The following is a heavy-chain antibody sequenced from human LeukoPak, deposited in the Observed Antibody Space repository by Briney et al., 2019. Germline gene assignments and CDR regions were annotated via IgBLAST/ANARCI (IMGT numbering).Heavy chain of an antibody. V-gene: IGHV1-46*01. CDR3: ASGYSYGFDYYYYMDV. CDR2: ISPSGGST. D-gene: IGHD5-18*01. Sequence: ASVKVSCKAFGYTFTSNYMHWVRQAPGQGPEWMGVISPSGGSTTYAQKFQGRVTMTRDMSTSTVYMELSSLRSEDTAVYYCASGYSYGFDYYYYMDVWAIGTTVTVSS. J-gene: IGHJ6*03. CDR1: GYTFTSNY.